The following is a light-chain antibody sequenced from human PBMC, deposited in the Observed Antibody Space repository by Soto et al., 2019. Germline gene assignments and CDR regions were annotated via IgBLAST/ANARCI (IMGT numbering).Light chain of an antibody. CDR3: QQSYSTPPT. Sequence: DIQMTQSPSSLSASVGDRVTITCRASQSISSYLNWYQQKPGKAPKLLIYAASSLQSGVASRFSSSGSGTDFTLTISRLQPEDFATYYCQQSYSTPPTFGQGTRLEIK. V-gene: IGKV1-39*01. CDR1: QSISSY. CDR2: AAS. J-gene: IGKJ5*01.